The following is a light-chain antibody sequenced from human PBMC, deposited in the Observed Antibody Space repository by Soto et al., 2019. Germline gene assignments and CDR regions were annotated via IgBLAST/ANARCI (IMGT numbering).Light chain of an antibody. CDR2: DAP. CDR3: HQYDSYPWP. CDR1: QSISTR. V-gene: IGKV1-5*01. Sequence: DIQMTQSPSTLSAPVVYTFTITCRASQSISTRLAWYQQKAGKAPNVLIYDAPRLASGAPPRFSGSGSGTEFTPTTSSLQTDDFPSYYCHQYDSYPWPFGRGPRWIS. J-gene: IGKJ1*01.